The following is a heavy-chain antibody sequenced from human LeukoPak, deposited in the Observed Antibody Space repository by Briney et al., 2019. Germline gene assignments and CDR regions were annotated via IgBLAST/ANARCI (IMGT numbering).Heavy chain of an antibody. V-gene: IGHV3-23*01. J-gene: IGHJ4*02. Sequence: GGSLRLSCAASGFTFSSYAMSWVRQAPGKGLEWVSAISGSGGSTYYADSVKGRFTISRDNAKNSLYLQMNSLRAEDTAVYYCARAAGSIAARPYDYWGQGTLVTVSS. D-gene: IGHD6-6*01. CDR2: ISGSGGST. CDR1: GFTFSSYA. CDR3: ARAAGSIAARPYDY.